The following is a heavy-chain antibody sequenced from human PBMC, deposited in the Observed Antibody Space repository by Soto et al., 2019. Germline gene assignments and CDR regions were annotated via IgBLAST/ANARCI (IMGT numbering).Heavy chain of an antibody. V-gene: IGHV4-34*01. CDR2: INHSGST. CDR3: ARGAGDTDYDY. J-gene: IGHJ4*02. D-gene: IGHD2-8*02. Sequence: PSDTLSLTCAVYGGSFSGYYWSWIRQPPGKGLEWIGEINHSGSTNYNPSLKSRVTISVDTSKNQFSLKLSSVTAADTAVYYCARGAGDTDYDYWGQGTLVTVSS. CDR1: GGSFSGYY.